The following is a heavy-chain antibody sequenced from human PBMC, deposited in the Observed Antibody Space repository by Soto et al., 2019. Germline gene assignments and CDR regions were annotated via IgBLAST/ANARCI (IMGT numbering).Heavy chain of an antibody. Sequence: PGGSLRLSCASSGVPFSSYAMHWVRQAPGKGLEWVAVISYDGSNKYYADSVKGRFTISRDNSKNTLYLQMNSLRAEDTAVYYCARDFKRWELLPGYYYYGMDVWGQGTTVTVSS. D-gene: IGHD1-26*01. V-gene: IGHV3-30-3*01. CDR2: ISYDGSNK. CDR1: GVPFSSYA. J-gene: IGHJ6*02. CDR3: ARDFKRWELLPGYYYYGMDV.